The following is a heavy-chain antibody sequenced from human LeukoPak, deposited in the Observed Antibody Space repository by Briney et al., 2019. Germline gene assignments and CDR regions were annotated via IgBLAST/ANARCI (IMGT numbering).Heavy chain of an antibody. CDR2: IDASGRT. V-gene: IGHV4-4*08. CDR1: GDSISHSY. Sequence: SETLPLTCIVSGDSISHSYWNWIRQSPKKELEWIGYIDASGRTNYNPSLTSRVTISLDTPKNQFSLKMTSVTAADTAVYFCARGAIDMGEFAHWGRGTLVTVSS. J-gene: IGHJ4*02. CDR3: ARGAIDMGEFAH. D-gene: IGHD2-15*01.